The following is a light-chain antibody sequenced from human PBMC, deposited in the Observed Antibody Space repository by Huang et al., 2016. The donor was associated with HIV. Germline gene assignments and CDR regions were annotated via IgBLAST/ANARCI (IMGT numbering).Light chain of an antibody. J-gene: IGKJ4*01. Sequence: DIVMTQSPDSLAVSLGERATINCKSSQSVLYRSNNKTYLAWYQQKPGQPPKLLIYWAYTRESGVPDRFSGSGSGTDFTLTISSLQAEDVAVYYCQQYYSTLTFGGGTKVEIK. CDR3: QQYYSTLT. CDR2: WAY. V-gene: IGKV4-1*01. CDR1: QSVLYRSNNKTY.